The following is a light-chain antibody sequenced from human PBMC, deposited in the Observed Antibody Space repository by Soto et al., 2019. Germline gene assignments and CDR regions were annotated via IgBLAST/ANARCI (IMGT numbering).Light chain of an antibody. CDR1: QSVSSSY. J-gene: IGKJ2*01. CDR3: QQFGNSPYT. Sequence: EIVLTQSPGTLSLSPGERATLSCRASQSVSSSYLAWYQQKPGQTPRLLIYGASSRATGIPDRFSGSGSGTDFTLTISILEPEDFAVYYCQQFGNSPYTFGQGTKLDI. CDR2: GAS. V-gene: IGKV3-20*01.